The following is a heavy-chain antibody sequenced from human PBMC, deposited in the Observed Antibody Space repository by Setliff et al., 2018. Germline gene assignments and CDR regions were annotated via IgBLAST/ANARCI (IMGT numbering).Heavy chain of an antibody. CDR1: GGSISSHY. V-gene: IGHV4-59*11. D-gene: IGHD3-22*01. CDR2: IYYSGST. CDR3: ARDFWYYDSSGYYEFPYFDY. Sequence: SETLSLTCTVSGGSISSHYWSWIRQPPGKGLEWIGSIYYSGSTNYNPSLKSQVTISVDTSKNQFSLKLSSVTAADTAVYYCARDFWYYDSSGYYEFPYFDYWGQGTLVTVSS. J-gene: IGHJ4*02.